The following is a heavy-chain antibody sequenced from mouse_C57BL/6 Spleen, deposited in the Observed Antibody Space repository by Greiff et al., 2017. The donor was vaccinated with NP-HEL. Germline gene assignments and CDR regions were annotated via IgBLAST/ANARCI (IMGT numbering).Heavy chain of an antibody. V-gene: IGHV14-2*01. CDR2: IDPDNGDT. CDR3: ARGYGGNYDWYFDD. CDR1: GFTITDYY. J-gene: IGHJ1*03. D-gene: IGHD1-1*01. Sequence: VQLKESGAELVKPGASVKLSCTASGFTITDYYMHWVKQRTEQGLEWIGRIDPDNGDTNYNQKFKGKATLTADTSSSTAYLELRSLTSEDTAVYYCARGYGGNYDWYFDDWGKGTTVTVSS.